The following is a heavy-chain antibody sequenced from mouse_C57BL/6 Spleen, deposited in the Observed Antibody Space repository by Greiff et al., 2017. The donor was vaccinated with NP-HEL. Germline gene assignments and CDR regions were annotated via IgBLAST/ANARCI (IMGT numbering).Heavy chain of an antibody. J-gene: IGHJ2*01. V-gene: IGHV14-4*01. CDR2: IDPENGDT. Sequence: VQLQQSGAELVRPGASVKLSCTASGFNIKDDYMHWVKQRPEQGLEWIGWIDPENGDTEYASKFQGKATITADTSSNTAYLQLSSLTSEDTAVYYCTTSQANYFDYWGQGTTLTVSS. CDR1: GFNIKDDY. CDR3: TTSQANYFDY. D-gene: IGHD3-2*02.